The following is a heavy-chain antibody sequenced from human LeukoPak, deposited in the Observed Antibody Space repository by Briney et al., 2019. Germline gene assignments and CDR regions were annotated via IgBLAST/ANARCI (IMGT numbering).Heavy chain of an antibody. CDR1: GVTFSSHG. Sequence: GGSLRLSCAAAGVTFSSHGLHPGRPAPGKGVGGGTFIRFDGANKYYADSVKGRFTISRDNSKNTLYLQMNSLRSDDTAVYYCTRPLNTDYSNFYYMDVWGIGTTVTVSS. CDR3: TRPLNTDYSNFYYMDV. J-gene: IGHJ6*03. V-gene: IGHV3-30*02. CDR2: IRFDGANK. D-gene: IGHD4-11*01.